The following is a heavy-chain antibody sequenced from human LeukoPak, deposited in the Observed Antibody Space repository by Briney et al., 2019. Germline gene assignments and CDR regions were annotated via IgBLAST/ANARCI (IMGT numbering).Heavy chain of an antibody. D-gene: IGHD6-19*01. V-gene: IGHV1-8*01. J-gene: IGHJ6*02. CDR1: GYTFTSYD. Sequence: ASVKVSCKASGYTFTSYDINWVRQATGQGLEWMGWMNPNSGNTGYAQKFQGRVTMTRNTSISTAYMELSSLRSEDTAVYYCARRIAVAGNPYYYYGMDVWGRGTTVTVSS. CDR3: ARRIAVAGNPYYYYGMDV. CDR2: MNPNSGNT.